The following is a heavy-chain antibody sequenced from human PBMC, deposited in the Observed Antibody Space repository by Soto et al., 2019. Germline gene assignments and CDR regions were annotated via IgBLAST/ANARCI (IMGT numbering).Heavy chain of an antibody. J-gene: IGHJ4*02. CDR1: GFTFSIYA. Sequence: GGSLRLSCAASGFTFSIYAMSWVRQAPGKGLEWVSTISGSADITFYADSVKGRFTISRDNSKNTLYLQMNSLRAEDTAVYYCAKDFRSHFDASAYYSNWGQGAPVTVSS. V-gene: IGHV3-23*01. CDR2: ISGSADIT. CDR3: AKDFRSHFDASAYYSN. D-gene: IGHD2-15*01.